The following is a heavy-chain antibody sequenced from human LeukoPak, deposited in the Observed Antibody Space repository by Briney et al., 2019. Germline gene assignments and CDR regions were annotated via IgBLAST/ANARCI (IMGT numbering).Heavy chain of an antibody. Sequence: SETLSLTCAVYGGSFSGYYWSWIRQPPGKGLEWIGYIYYSGSTNYNPSLKSRVTISVDTSKNQFSLKLSPVTAADTAVYYCARDRSWYYDSSGYYYGGRSPAFDIWGQGTMVTVSS. CDR3: ARDRSWYYDSSGYYYGGRSPAFDI. CDR1: GGSFSGYY. D-gene: IGHD3-22*01. CDR2: IYYSGST. J-gene: IGHJ3*02. V-gene: IGHV4-59*01.